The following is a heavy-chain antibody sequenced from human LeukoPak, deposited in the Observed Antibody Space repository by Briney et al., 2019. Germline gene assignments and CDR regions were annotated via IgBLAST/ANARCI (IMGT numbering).Heavy chain of an antibody. CDR3: ARYDVPDDQNDY. Sequence: ASVKVSCKASGYTFTSYGISWVRQAPGQGLEWMGWISAYNGNTNYAQKLQGRVTMTTDISTSTAYMELRSLRSEDTAVYYCARYDVPDDQNDYWGQGTLVTVSS. CDR2: ISAYNGNT. V-gene: IGHV1-18*01. J-gene: IGHJ4*02. D-gene: IGHD3-16*01. CDR1: GYTFTSYG.